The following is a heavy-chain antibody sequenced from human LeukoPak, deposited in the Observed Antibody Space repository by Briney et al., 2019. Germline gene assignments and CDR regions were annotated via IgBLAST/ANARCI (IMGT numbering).Heavy chain of an antibody. CDR3: AKSSHCSSTSCSGGWFAP. Sequence: GGSLRLSCAASGFTFSSYSMNWVRQAPGKGLEWVSSISSSSSYIYYADSVKGRFTISRDNSKNTLYLQMNSLRAEDTAVYYCAKSSHCSSTSCSGGWFAPWGQGTLVTVSS. CDR1: GFTFSSYS. D-gene: IGHD2-2*01. J-gene: IGHJ5*02. V-gene: IGHV3-21*04. CDR2: ISSSSSYI.